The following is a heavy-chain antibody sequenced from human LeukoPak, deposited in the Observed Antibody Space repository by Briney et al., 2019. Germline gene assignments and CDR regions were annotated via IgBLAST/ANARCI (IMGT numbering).Heavy chain of an antibody. CDR3: TSHPGSSYGSNWFDP. CDR2: IYYSGST. D-gene: IGHD5-18*01. Sequence: SETLSLTCTVSGGSISSHDWSWIRQPPGKGLEWIGYIYYSGSTNYNPSLKSRVTISVDTSKNQFSLKLSSVTAADTAVYYCTSHPGSSYGSNWFDPWGQGTLVTVSS. CDR1: GGSISSHD. V-gene: IGHV4-59*11. J-gene: IGHJ5*02.